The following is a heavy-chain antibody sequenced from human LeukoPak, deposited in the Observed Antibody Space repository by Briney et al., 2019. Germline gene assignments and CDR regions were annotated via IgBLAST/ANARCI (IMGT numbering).Heavy chain of an antibody. CDR3: AKGIAVAGIVDY. D-gene: IGHD6-19*01. CDR2: ISGSGGST. J-gene: IGHJ4*02. CDR1: GFTFSSYA. V-gene: IGHV3-23*01. Sequence: PGGSLRLSCAASGFTFSSYAMSWVRQAPGKGLEWVSAISGSGGSTYYADSVEGRFTISRDNSKNTLYLQMNSLRAEDTAVYYCAKGIAVAGIVDYWGQGTLVTVSS.